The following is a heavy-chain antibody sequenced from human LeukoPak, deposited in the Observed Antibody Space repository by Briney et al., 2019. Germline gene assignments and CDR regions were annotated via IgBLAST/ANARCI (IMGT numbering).Heavy chain of an antibody. D-gene: IGHD2-2*02. CDR2: ISVYNGNT. J-gene: IGHJ4*02. CDR3: ARTCSSSSCYMVH. V-gene: IGHV1-18*01. Sequence: ASVKVSCKASGYTFANFGITWVRQAPGQGLEWMGWISVYNGNTNYAQNLQGRVTLTTDTSTSTAYMELRSLRSDDTALYYCARTCSSSSCYMVHWGQGTLVTVSS. CDR1: GYTFANFG.